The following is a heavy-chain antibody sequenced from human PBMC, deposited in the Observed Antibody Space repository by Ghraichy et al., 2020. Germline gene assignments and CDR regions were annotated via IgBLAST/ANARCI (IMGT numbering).Heavy chain of an antibody. D-gene: IGHD3-10*01. CDR1: GGTFSSYT. CDR3: AREGDTLGMGPLAPYGSGSYDLDY. J-gene: IGHJ4*02. CDR2: IIPILGIA. V-gene: IGHV1-69*04. Sequence: SVKVSCKASGGTFSSYTISWVRQAPGQGLEWMGRIIPILGIANYAQKFQGRVTITADKSTSTAYMELSSLRSEDTAVYYCAREGDTLGMGPLAPYGSGSYDLDYWGQGTLVTVSS.